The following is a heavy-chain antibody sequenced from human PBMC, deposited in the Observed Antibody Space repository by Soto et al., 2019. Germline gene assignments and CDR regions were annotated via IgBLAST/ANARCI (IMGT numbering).Heavy chain of an antibody. D-gene: IGHD6-19*01. Sequence: SETLSLTCAVYSGSIGGYYWSWIRHPPGKGLEGIGEINQSGTTIYNPALKSRVTISVDTSKNQFSLKLSSVTAADPAVYYCARGSQWLDYWGQGTLVTVSS. CDR2: INQSGTT. CDR1: SGSIGGYY. V-gene: IGHV4-34*01. CDR3: ARGSQWLDY. J-gene: IGHJ4*02.